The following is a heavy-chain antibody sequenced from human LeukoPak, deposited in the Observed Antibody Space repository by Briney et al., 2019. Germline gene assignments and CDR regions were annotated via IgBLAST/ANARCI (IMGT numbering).Heavy chain of an antibody. CDR3: ARASSVGAAGLFDY. J-gene: IGHJ4*02. CDR1: GFTVSSNY. CDR2: IYSGGTT. D-gene: IGHD6-13*01. V-gene: IGHV3-53*01. Sequence: GGSLRLSCAASGFTVSSNYMSWVRQAPGKGLEWVSTIYSGGTTFYADSVKGRFTISRDNSKNTLYLQMNSLRAEDTAIYYCARASSVGAAGLFDYWGLGTLATVSS.